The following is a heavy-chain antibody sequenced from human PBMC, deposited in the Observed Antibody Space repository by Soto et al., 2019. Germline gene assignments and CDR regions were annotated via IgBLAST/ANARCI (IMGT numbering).Heavy chain of an antibody. D-gene: IGHD3-22*01. CDR3: ARDLIVDGPDNYVMAA. J-gene: IGHJ6*02. V-gene: IGHV1-2*02. Sequence: AVQVSCKASGNSLRGNYIHWVRQTPGQGLEWMGWINPNSSGTVYAQKFQGRVTMTRDTSLTTVYMQLNRLTSDDSAVYYCARDLIVDGPDNYVMAASGQRTTVTVSS. CDR2: INPNSSGT. CDR1: GNSLRGNY.